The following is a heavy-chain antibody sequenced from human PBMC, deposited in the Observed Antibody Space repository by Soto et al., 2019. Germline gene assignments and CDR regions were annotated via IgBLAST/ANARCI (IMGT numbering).Heavy chain of an antibody. D-gene: IGHD2-8*01. Sequence: VGSLRLSCAASGLTFSSYAMSWVRQAPGKGLEWVSATSGSGANTHYAESVKGRFTISKDASRNTVHLHMNSLRAEDTATYFCVSWVSAHFDYWGHGTPVTVSS. V-gene: IGHV3-23*01. CDR2: TSGSGANT. J-gene: IGHJ4*01. CDR3: VSWVSAHFDY. CDR1: GLTFSSYA.